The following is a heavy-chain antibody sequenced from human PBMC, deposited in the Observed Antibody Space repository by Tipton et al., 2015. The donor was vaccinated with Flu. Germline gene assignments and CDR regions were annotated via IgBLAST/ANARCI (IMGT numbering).Heavy chain of an antibody. Sequence: QLVQSGGGVVQPGRSLRLSCAASGFTFSSYAMHWVRQAPGKGLEWVALVSYGGRDKYYADSVKGRFTISRDNSKNALYLQMSSLRPEDTAVYYCAKDTAPRFLEWLNAWGQGTTVIVSS. D-gene: IGHD3-3*01. CDR2: VSYGGRDK. J-gene: IGHJ6*02. CDR3: AKDTAPRFLEWLNA. CDR1: GFTFSSYA. V-gene: IGHV3-30*18.